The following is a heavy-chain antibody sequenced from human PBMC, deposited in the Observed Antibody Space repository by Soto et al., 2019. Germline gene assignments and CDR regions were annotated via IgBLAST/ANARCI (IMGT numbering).Heavy chain of an antibody. D-gene: IGHD3-10*01. CDR1: GGSISSGGYY. Sequence: QVQLQESGPGLVKPSQTLSLTCTVSGGSISSGGYYWNWIRQHPGKGLEWIGDIYYSGSTYYNPSLKSRVSISIDTSQNQVSLKLSSVTAADTAVYYCARQNPPGYYYYAMDVWGHGTTVTVSS. V-gene: IGHV4-31*03. CDR2: IYYSGST. J-gene: IGHJ6*02. CDR3: ARQNPPGYYYYAMDV.